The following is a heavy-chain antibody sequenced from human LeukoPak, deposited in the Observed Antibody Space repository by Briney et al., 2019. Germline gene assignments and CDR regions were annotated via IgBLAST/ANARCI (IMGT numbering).Heavy chain of an antibody. D-gene: IGHD6-13*01. Sequence: QPGGSLRLSCAASGFTFSSYDMHWVRQATGKGLEWVSAIGTAGDTYYPGSVKGRFTISRENAKNSLYLQMNSLRAGDTAVYYCARGPIADVYGMDVWGQGTTVTVSS. CDR2: IGTAGDT. CDR3: ARGPIADVYGMDV. CDR1: GFTFSSYD. J-gene: IGHJ6*02. V-gene: IGHV3-13*01.